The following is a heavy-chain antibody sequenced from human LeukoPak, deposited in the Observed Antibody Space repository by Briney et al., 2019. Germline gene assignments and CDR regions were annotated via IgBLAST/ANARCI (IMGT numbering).Heavy chain of an antibody. V-gene: IGHV1-69*05. CDR2: IIPIFGTA. CDR3: AGHVVVTAVGYYYYYYMDV. D-gene: IGHD2-21*02. Sequence: SVKVSCKASGGTFSSYAISWVRQAPGQGLEWMGRIIPIFGTANYAQKFQGRVTITTDESTSTAYMALSSLTSEDTAVYYCAGHVVVTAVGYYYYYYMDVWGKGTTVTVSS. J-gene: IGHJ6*03. CDR1: GGTFSSYA.